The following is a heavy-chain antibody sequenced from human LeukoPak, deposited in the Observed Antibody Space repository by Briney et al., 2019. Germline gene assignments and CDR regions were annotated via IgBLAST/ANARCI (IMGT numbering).Heavy chain of an antibody. J-gene: IGHJ3*02. Sequence: GASVKVSCKASGYTFTGYYMHWVRQAPGQGLEWMGWINPNSGGTNYAQKFQGWVTMTRDTSISTAYMELSRLRSDDTAVYYCARLGDLATGNPNDDAFDIWGQGTMVTVSS. CDR3: ARLGDLATGNPNDDAFDI. V-gene: IGHV1-2*04. D-gene: IGHD3-16*01. CDR1: GYTFTGYY. CDR2: INPNSGGT.